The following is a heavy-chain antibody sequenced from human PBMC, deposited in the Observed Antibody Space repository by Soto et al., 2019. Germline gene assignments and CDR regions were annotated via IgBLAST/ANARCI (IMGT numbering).Heavy chain of an antibody. CDR3: AKDRTTDPPNWFDP. J-gene: IGHJ5*02. V-gene: IGHV3-30*18. CDR2: ISYDGSNK. D-gene: IGHD1-1*01. Sequence: GGSLRLSCAASGFTFSSYGMHWVRQAPGKGLEWVAVISYDGSNKYYADSVKGRFTISRDNSKNTLYLQMNSLRAEDTAVYYCAKDRTTDPPNWFDPWGQGTLVTVSS. CDR1: GFTFSSYG.